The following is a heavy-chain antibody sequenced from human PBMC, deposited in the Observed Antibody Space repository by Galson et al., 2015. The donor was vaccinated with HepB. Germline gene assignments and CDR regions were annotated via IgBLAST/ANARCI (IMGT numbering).Heavy chain of an antibody. J-gene: IGHJ5*02. CDR3: ARGGTRYCSSTSCYGGAGRDWFDP. Sequence: QSGAEVKKPGESLKISCKGSGYSFTSYWIGWVRQMPGKGLEWMGIIYPGDSDTRYSPSFQGQVTISADKSISTAYLQWSSLKASDTAMYYCARGGTRYCSSTSCYGGAGRDWFDPWGQGTLVTVSS. CDR1: GYSFTSYW. V-gene: IGHV5-51*03. D-gene: IGHD2-2*01. CDR2: IYPGDSDT.